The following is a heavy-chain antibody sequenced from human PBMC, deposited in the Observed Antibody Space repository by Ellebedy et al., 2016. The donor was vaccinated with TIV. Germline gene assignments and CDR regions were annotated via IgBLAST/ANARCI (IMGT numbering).Heavy chain of an antibody. CDR3: ARERRAVGGFDAFDI. CDR2: IGIAGDT. V-gene: IGHV3-13*01. CDR1: GITLSSND. Sequence: GGSLRLSXAASGITLSSNDMHWVRQPIGKGPEWVSAIGIAGDTYYADSVKGRFTISRENAKSSLYLQMNSLRAGDTAVYFCARERRAVGGFDAFDIWGQGTMVTVSS. D-gene: IGHD6-25*01. J-gene: IGHJ3*02.